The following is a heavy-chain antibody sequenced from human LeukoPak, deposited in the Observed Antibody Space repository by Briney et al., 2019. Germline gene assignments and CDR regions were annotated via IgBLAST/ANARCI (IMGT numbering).Heavy chain of an antibody. J-gene: IGHJ4*02. CDR2: ISGSGGST. Sequence: GGSLRLSCAATGFAFSSYAMSWVRQAPGKGLEWVSAISGSGGSTYYADSVKGRFTISRDNSKNTLYLQMNSLRAEDTAVYYCAKGRGYSSSKLPNDYWGQGTLVTVSS. CDR1: GFAFSSYA. V-gene: IGHV3-23*01. D-gene: IGHD6-6*01. CDR3: AKGRGYSSSKLPNDY.